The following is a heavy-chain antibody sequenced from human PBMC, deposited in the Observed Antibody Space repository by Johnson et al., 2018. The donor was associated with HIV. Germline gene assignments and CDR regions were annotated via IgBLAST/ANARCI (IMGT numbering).Heavy chain of an antibody. D-gene: IGHD2-21*01. Sequence: EVQLVESGGGLVQPGGSLRLSCAASGFIFSTYWMTWVRQAPGKGLEWVAGIRQDGSEKYSEDSVRGRFTISRDNAKNSLFLQMNSLRAEDTAVYYCASSQGSGEGAFDIWGQGTVVTVSS. CDR1: GFIFSTYW. J-gene: IGHJ3*02. V-gene: IGHV3-7*05. CDR2: IRQDGSEK. CDR3: ASSQGSGEGAFDI.